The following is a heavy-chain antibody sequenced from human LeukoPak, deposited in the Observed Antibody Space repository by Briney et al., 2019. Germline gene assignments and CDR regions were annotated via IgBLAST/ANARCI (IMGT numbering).Heavy chain of an antibody. D-gene: IGHD4-23*01. CDR1: GFTFSSYA. V-gene: IGHV3-23*01. Sequence: PGGSLRLSCAASGFTFSSYATSWVRQAQGKGLEWVSSISGSGGSTYYADSVKGRFTISRDNSKNTLYLQMNSLRAEDTAVYYCAKHRWVSHSYGMDVWGQGTTVTVSS. J-gene: IGHJ6*02. CDR2: ISGSGGST. CDR3: AKHRWVSHSYGMDV.